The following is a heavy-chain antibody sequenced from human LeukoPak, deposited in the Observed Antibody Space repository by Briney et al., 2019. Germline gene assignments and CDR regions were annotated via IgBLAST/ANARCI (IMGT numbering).Heavy chain of an antibody. CDR2: IWYDGSNK. D-gene: IGHD6-19*01. Sequence: GGSLRLSCAASGFTFSSYGMHWVRQAPGKGLEWVAVIWYDGSNKYYADSVKGRFTISRDNAQNSLYLQMSSLRAEDSAVYYCARDLTVAGPMDVWGQGTTVTVSS. CDR1: GFTFSSYG. V-gene: IGHV3-33*01. J-gene: IGHJ6*02. CDR3: ARDLTVAGPMDV.